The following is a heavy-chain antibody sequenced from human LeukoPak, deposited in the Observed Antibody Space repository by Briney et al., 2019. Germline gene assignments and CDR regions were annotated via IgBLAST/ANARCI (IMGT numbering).Heavy chain of an antibody. CDR2: ISWNGGTT. CDR3: AKAVCSSISCYPYYFDY. V-gene: IGHV3-9*03. Sequence: GGSLRLSCVASGFSFDDYAMHWVRQAPGKGLEWVSGISWNGGTTGFADSVKGRFTISRDNAKNSLYLHMNSLRVEDMALYFCAKAVCSSISCYPYYFDYWGQGTLVTVSS. J-gene: IGHJ4*02. CDR1: GFSFDDYA. D-gene: IGHD2-2*01.